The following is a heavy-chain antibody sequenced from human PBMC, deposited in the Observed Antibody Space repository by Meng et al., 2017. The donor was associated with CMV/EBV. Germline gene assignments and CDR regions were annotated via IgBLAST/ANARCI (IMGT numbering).Heavy chain of an antibody. Sequence: GESLKISCAASGFTFSDYYMTWIRQAPGKGLEWVSYISSSGSTIYYADSVKGRFTISRDNAKNSLYLQMNSLRAEDTAVYYCASFSPLYCSSTSCSNNWFDPWGQGTLVTVSS. D-gene: IGHD2-2*01. CDR1: GFTFSDYY. J-gene: IGHJ5*02. CDR3: ASFSPLYCSSTSCSNNWFDP. V-gene: IGHV3-11*04. CDR2: ISSSGSTI.